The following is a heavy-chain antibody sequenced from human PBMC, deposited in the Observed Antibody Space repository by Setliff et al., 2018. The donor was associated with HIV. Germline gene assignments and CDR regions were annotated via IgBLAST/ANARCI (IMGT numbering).Heavy chain of an antibody. CDR2: INPKSGGT. J-gene: IGHJ5*02. Sequence: ASVKVSCKASGYSFTGYYVNWVRQAPGQGLEWMGRINPKSGGTNYAQKFQGRVTMTSDTPISTAYMELSRLRSDDTAVYYCARDGDYGEYGAWGQGTLVTVSS. D-gene: IGHD4-17*01. CDR1: GYSFTGYY. CDR3: ARDGDYGEYGA. V-gene: IGHV1-2*06.